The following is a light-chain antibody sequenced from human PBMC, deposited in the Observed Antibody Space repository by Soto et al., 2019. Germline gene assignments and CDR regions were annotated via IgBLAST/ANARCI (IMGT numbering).Light chain of an antibody. J-gene: IGKJ4*01. V-gene: IGKV3-15*01. CDR2: GAS. Sequence: EIVLTQSLGTLSLSPGERATLSCRASQSVSSSYLAWYQQKPGQAPRLLMYGASTRATGIPARFSGSGSGTEFTLTISSLQSEDFGVYYCQQYNNWPLTFGGGTKVEIK. CDR1: QSVSSSY. CDR3: QQYNNWPLT.